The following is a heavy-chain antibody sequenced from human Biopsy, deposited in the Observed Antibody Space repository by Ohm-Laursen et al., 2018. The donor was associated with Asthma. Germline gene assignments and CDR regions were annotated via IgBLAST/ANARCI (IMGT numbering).Heavy chain of an antibody. J-gene: IGHJ4*02. D-gene: IGHD2-2*01. CDR2: INPVSGTT. CDR1: GGTFDTYV. CDR3: ARKAGSCISRTCYSLDF. Sequence: ASVKVSCKSLGGTFDTYVIGWVRQAPGQGLEWMGGINPVSGTTTYPQKFQDRVTITSDDSTSTAYMELSSLRSEDTAVYYCARKAGSCISRTCYSLDFWGQGTLVTVSS. V-gene: IGHV1-69*13.